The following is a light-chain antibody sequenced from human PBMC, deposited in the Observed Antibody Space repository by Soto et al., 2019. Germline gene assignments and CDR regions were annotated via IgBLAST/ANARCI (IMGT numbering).Light chain of an antibody. CDR3: QQRSNWPPTWT. CDR1: QSVGSY. J-gene: IGKJ1*01. CDR2: DAS. Sequence: EIVLTQSPATLSLSPGERATLSCRASQSVGSYLAWYQHKPGQPPRLLIYDASNRVTGIPARFSGSGSGTDFTLTISSLEPEDFAVYYCQQRSNWPPTWTFGQGTKVEIK. V-gene: IGKV3-11*01.